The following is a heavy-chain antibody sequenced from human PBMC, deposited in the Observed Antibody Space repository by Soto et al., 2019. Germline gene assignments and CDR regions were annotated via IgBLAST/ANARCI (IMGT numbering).Heavy chain of an antibody. Sequence: EVQLVETGGGLIQPGGSLRLSCAASGFTVSSNYMSWVRQAPGKGLEWVSVIYSGGSTYYADSVKGRFTISRDNSKNTLSLQMNSLRAEDTAVYYCARDSCSGGSCYQDAFDIWGQGTMVTVSS. J-gene: IGHJ3*02. CDR1: GFTVSSNY. CDR2: IYSGGST. V-gene: IGHV3-53*02. D-gene: IGHD2-15*01. CDR3: ARDSCSGGSCYQDAFDI.